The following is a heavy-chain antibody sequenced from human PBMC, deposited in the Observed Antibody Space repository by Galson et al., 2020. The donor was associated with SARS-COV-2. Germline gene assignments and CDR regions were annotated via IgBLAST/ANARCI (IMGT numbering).Heavy chain of an antibody. V-gene: IGHV3-15*01. CDR1: GFTFSVAW. J-gene: IGHJ1*01. CDR2: IKSKTDGGTT. Sequence: GESLRLSCAASGFTFSVAWMNWVRQAPGKGLEWVGRIKSKTDGGTTDYAAPVKGRFTISRDDSKNTLYLQMNSLKTEDTAVYYCFTWYYYDSSDPTDDSDEYFQHWGQGTLVTVSS. D-gene: IGHD3-22*01. CDR3: FTWYYYDSSDPTDDSDEYFQH.